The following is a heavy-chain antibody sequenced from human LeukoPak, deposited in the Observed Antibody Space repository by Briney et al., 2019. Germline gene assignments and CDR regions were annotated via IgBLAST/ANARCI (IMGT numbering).Heavy chain of an antibody. J-gene: IGHJ4*02. CDR2: IKYDGSEK. Sequence: GGSLRLSCAASGFTFSSYAMHWVRQAPGKGLEWVANIKYDGSEKSYVDSVKGRFTISRDNAKNSLYLQMNSLRVEDTAVYYCARVGSVTYWGALDYWGQGTLVTVSS. V-gene: IGHV3-7*01. CDR1: GFTFSSYA. CDR3: ARVGSVTYWGALDY. D-gene: IGHD1-26*01.